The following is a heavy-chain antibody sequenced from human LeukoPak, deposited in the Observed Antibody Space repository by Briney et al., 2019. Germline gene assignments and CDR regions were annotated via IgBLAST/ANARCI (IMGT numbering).Heavy chain of an antibody. CDR1: GFTFSSYG. CDR2: ISYDGSNK. J-gene: IGHJ4*02. Sequence: GGSLRLSCAASGFTFSSYGMHWVRQAPGKGLEWVAVISYDGSNKYYADSVKGRFTISRDNSKNTLYLQMNSLRAEDTAVYYCARAPTFRIAAAGGDFDYWGQGTLVTVSS. D-gene: IGHD6-13*01. CDR3: ARAPTFRIAAAGGDFDY. V-gene: IGHV3-30*03.